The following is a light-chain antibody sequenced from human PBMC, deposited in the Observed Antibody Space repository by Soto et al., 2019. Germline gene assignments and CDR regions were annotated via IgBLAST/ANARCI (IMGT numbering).Light chain of an antibody. V-gene: IGKV3D-20*02. Sequence: EVLLTQSPGTLSLSPGERATLSCRVSQSVSSNYLAWYQQRPGQAPRLLIYGASNRATGIPDRFSGSGSGTDFTLTISSLEPEDFAVYYCQQRSNWTWTFGQGTKVDI. J-gene: IGKJ1*01. CDR1: QSVSSNY. CDR2: GAS. CDR3: QQRSNWTWT.